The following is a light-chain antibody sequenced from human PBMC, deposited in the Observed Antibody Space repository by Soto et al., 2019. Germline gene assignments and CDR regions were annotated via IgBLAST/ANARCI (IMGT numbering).Light chain of an antibody. V-gene: IGKV1-17*01. CDR2: AAS. CDR1: QGIRND. Sequence: DIQMTQSPSSLSASVGDRVTITCRASQGIRNDLSWYQQKPGKAPKRLIYAASSLHSGVPSRFSGSASGTEFTLAISGLQPEDFATYYCLQHYSYTRPLGQGTKVDIX. CDR3: LQHYSYTRP. J-gene: IGKJ1*01.